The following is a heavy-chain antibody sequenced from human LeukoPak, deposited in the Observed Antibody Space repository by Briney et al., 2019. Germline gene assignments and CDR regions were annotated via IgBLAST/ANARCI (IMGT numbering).Heavy chain of an antibody. CDR1: GFTFSSYW. D-gene: IGHD3-16*01. V-gene: IGHV3-7*01. CDR3: ARKLMSSRRFGY. J-gene: IGHJ4*02. CDR2: IKQDGSEK. Sequence: GGSLRLSCAASGFTFSSYWMSWVRQAPGKGLEWVANIKQDGSEKYYVDSVKGRFTISRDNSDNTVFLQMESVRPDDTAVYYCARKLMSSRRFGYWGQGTLVTVSS.